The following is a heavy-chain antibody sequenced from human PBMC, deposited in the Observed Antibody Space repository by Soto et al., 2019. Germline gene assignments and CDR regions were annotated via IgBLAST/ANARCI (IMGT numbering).Heavy chain of an antibody. Sequence: QVQLQESGPGLVKPSQTLSLTCTVSGGSISSDGYYWSWIRQHPGKGLEWMGYIYYSGSTYYNPSLKSRVTISVDTSKNQFSLNLSSMTAADTAVYYCARHRRDYGMDVWGQGTTVTVSS. CDR2: IYYSGST. V-gene: IGHV4-31*03. CDR1: GGSISSDGYY. J-gene: IGHJ6*02. CDR3: ARHRRDYGMDV.